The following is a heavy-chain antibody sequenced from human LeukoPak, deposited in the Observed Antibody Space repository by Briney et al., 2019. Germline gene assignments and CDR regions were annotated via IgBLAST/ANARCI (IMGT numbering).Heavy chain of an antibody. D-gene: IGHD3-16*01. J-gene: IGHJ6*02. CDR1: GYSFTGYF. V-gene: IGHV1-2*02. Sequence: ASVKVSCKASGYSFTGYFVQRVRQAPGQGLEWMGWINPNSGDTNYAQKFQGRVTMTRDTSISTAYMELSRLRSDDAAVYYCARRFYYAMDVWGQGTTVTVSS. CDR3: ARRFYYAMDV. CDR2: INPNSGDT.